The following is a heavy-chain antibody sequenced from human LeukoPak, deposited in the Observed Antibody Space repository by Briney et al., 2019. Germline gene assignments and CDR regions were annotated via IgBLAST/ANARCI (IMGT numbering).Heavy chain of an antibody. J-gene: IGHJ4*02. CDR3: ARDPYDSSWGLCYFDY. D-gene: IGHD3-22*01. V-gene: IGHV3-30*03. Sequence: PGGSLRLSCAASGFTFSNYGMHWVRQAPGKGLEWVAVISYDGSSKSYADSVNGRFTISRDSSGNTLYLQMNSLRAEDSAVYYCARDPYDSSWGLCYFDYWGQGNLVTVSS. CDR1: GFTFSNYG. CDR2: ISYDGSSK.